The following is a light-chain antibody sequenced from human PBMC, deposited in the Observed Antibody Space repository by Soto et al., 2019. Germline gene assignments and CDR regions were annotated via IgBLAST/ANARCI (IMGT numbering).Light chain of an antibody. V-gene: IGLV1-47*02. J-gene: IGLJ2*01. CDR2: ADS. Sequence: QLVLTQPPSASATPGQRVTISCSGSSSNIGTNYLYWYQQLPGMAPKLVIYADSQRPSGVPDRFSASKSGTSASLSISGLRSEDEAVYYCAAWDDSLSGPLFGGGTKLTVL. CDR3: AAWDDSLSGPL. CDR1: SSNIGTNY.